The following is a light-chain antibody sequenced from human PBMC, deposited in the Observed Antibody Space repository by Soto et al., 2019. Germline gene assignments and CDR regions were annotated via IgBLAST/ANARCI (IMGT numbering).Light chain of an antibody. Sequence: EIVLTQSPGTLSLFPGERATLSCRASQSVRSNYLAWYQQKPGQAPRLLIYDASSRATGIPDRFSGSGSGTDFTLTISRLEPEDFAVYDCQQYGSSPITFGQGTRLEIK. CDR2: DAS. CDR3: QQYGSSPIT. CDR1: QSVRSNY. J-gene: IGKJ5*01. V-gene: IGKV3-20*01.